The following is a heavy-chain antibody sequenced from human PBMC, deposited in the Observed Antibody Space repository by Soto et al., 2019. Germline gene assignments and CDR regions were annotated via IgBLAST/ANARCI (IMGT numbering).Heavy chain of an antibody. D-gene: IGHD3-3*01. CDR3: ARDASLYDFWSGYQLDV. J-gene: IGHJ6*03. CDR2: ISAYNGNT. V-gene: IGHV1-18*01. Sequence: GAAVKVSCKASGYTFTSYGISWVRQAPGQGLEWMGWISAYNGNTNYAQKLQGRVTMTTDTSTSTAYMELRSLRSDDTAVYYCARDASLYDFWSGYQLDVWGKGTTGTVSS. CDR1: GYTFTSYG.